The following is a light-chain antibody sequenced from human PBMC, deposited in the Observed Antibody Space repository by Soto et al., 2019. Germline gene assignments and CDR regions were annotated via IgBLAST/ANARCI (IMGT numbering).Light chain of an antibody. J-gene: IGLJ1*01. CDR2: DVN. CDR1: ASDIGGYTF. CDR3: SAHGGTNPSV. V-gene: IGLV2-8*01. Sequence: QSALTQPPSASGSPGQSVASSCTGTASDIGGYTFVSWYQQHPGKAPKLLIYDVNKRPSGVPDRFSGSKSGNTASLTVSGLQAEDEADYYCSAHGGTNPSVFGTGTKLTVL.